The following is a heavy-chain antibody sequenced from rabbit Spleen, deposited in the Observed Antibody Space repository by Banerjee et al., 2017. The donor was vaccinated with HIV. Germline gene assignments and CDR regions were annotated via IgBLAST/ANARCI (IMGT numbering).Heavy chain of an antibody. Sequence: QSLEESGGGLVQPEGSLTLTCKASGFSFSSSDYICWVRQAPGKGLEWISCIAGSSSGFTYSATWATGRFTISKTSSTTVTLQMTGLTVADTATYFCASGYSDVVFNFWGQGTLVTVS. D-gene: IGHD1-1*01. V-gene: IGHV1S40*01. CDR3: ASGYSDVVFNF. J-gene: IGHJ4*01. CDR2: IAGSSSGFT. CDR1: GFSFSSSDY.